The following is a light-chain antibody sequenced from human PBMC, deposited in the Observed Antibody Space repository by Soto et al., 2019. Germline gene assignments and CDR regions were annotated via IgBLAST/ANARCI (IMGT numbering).Light chain of an antibody. CDR1: SSDVGAYKY. Sequence: QSALTQPPSASRSPGQSVTISCTGTSSDVGAYKYVSWYHQYPGKAPKLMIYEVTKRPSGVPDRFSGSKSGNTASLTVSGLQAEDEADYYCTSYVGNDIWVFGGGTKVTVL. V-gene: IGLV2-8*01. J-gene: IGLJ3*02. CDR3: TSYVGNDIWV. CDR2: EVT.